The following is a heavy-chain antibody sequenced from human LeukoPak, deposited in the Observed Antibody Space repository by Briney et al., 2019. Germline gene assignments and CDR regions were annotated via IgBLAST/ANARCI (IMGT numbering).Heavy chain of an antibody. CDR2: ISGSGGST. Sequence: QAGGSLRLSCAASGFSFSSYAMNWVRQAPGKGLEWVSAISGSGGSTYYPDSVKGRFTISRDNSRNTLYLQMNSLRAEDTAVYHCAKKGGFTYGDPFDYWGQGTLVTVSS. D-gene: IGHD5-18*01. V-gene: IGHV3-23*01. CDR3: AKKGGFTYGDPFDY. CDR1: GFSFSSYA. J-gene: IGHJ4*02.